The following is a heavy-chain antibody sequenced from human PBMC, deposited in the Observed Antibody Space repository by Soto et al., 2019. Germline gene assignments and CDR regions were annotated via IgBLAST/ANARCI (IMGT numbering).Heavy chain of an antibody. Sequence: QVQLVQSGAEVREPGASVKVSCKASGYSFTSLDINWVRQTAGQGLEWMGWMQPSTGRTGYAQKFQGRVPMTRDTSINTAYMALTTLTSDDTALYYCARGVSAGVDYWGQGTLVTVSS. D-gene: IGHD1-26*01. CDR2: MQPSTGRT. J-gene: IGHJ4*02. V-gene: IGHV1-8*01. CDR3: ARGVSAGVDY. CDR1: GYSFTSLD.